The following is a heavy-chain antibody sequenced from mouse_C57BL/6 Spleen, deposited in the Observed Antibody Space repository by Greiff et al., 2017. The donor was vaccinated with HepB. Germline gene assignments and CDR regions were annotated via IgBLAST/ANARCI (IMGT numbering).Heavy chain of an antibody. J-gene: IGHJ2*01. V-gene: IGHV1-82*01. CDR1: GYAFSSSW. CDR2: IYPGDGDT. CDR3: ARSDRYYFDY. Sequence: VQLQQSGPELVKPGASVKISCKASGYAFSSSWMNWVKQRPGKGLEWIGRIYPGDGDTNYNGKFKGKATLTADKSSSTAYMQLSSLTSEDSAVYFCARSDRYYFDYWGQGTTLTVSS.